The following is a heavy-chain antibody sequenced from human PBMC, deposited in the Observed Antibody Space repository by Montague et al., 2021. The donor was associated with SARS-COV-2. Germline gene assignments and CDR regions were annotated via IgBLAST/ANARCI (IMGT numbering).Heavy chain of an antibody. CDR2: ISYTGRT. CDR3: ARQLPSYCATNKCYPYYFDG. CDR1: GYSISSGDY. Sequence: SETLSLTCTVSGYSISSGDYWGWIRQPPGRGLEWIGSISYTGRTYYNPSLRSRVSFSMDTSKNHFSLSLSSVTVADTAVYFCARQLPSYCATNKCYPYYFDGWGQGALVTVSS. J-gene: IGHJ4*02. V-gene: IGHV4-38-2*02. D-gene: IGHD2-8*01.